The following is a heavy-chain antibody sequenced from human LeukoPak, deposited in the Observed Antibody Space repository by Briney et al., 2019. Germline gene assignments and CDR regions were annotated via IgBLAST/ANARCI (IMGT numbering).Heavy chain of an antibody. V-gene: IGHV3-33*01. CDR1: GFTFSSYG. D-gene: IGHD5-24*01. J-gene: IGHJ3*02. CDR2: IWYDGSNK. Sequence: PGGSLRLSCAASGFTFSSYGMHWVRQAPGKGLEWVAVIWYDGSNKYYADSVKGRFTISRDNSKNTLYLQMNSLRAEDTAVYYCARALPLDPIRDGYNDAFDIWGLGTMVTVSS. CDR3: ARALPLDPIRDGYNDAFDI.